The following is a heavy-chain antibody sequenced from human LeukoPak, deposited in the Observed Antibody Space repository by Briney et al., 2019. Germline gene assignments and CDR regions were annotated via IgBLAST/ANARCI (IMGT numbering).Heavy chain of an antibody. J-gene: IGHJ4*02. Sequence: MPSETLSLTCAVYGVSFSGYYWSWIRQPPGKGLEWIGEINHSGSTNYNPSLKSRVTISVDTSKNQFSLKLSSVTAADTAVYYCAGGRDYWGQGTLVTVSS. CDR3: AGGRDY. V-gene: IGHV4-34*01. CDR1: GVSFSGYY. CDR2: INHSGST.